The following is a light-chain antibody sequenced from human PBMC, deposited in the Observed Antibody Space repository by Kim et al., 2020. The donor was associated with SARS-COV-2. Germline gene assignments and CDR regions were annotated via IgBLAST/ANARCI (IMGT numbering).Light chain of an antibody. J-gene: IGLJ1*01. Sequence: LTQPASVSGSPGQSITISCTGASSDVGGFNYVSWYQHHPGKAPKLVIYDVTKRPSGISNRFSGSKSDNTASLTISGLQADDEADYYCSSYTSRTTFVFGTGTQLTVL. CDR2: DVT. CDR3: SSYTSRTTFV. V-gene: IGLV2-14*03. CDR1: SSDVGGFNY.